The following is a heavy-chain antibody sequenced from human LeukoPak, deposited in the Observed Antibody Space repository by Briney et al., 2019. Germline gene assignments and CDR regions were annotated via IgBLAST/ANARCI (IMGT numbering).Heavy chain of an antibody. J-gene: IGHJ4*02. CDR3: AKEDYYDSSGYYFPDY. V-gene: IGHV3-23*01. CDR1: GFTFSSCA. CDR2: ISASGGST. Sequence: GGSLRLSCAASGFTFSSCAMSWVRQAPGKGLEWVSAISASGGSTYYADSVKGRFTISRDNSKNTLYLQMNSLRAEDTAVYYCAKEDYYDSSGYYFPDYWGQGTLVTVSS. D-gene: IGHD3-22*01.